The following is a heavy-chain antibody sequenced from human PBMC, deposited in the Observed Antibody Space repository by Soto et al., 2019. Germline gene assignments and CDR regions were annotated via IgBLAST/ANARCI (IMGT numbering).Heavy chain of an antibody. V-gene: IGHV4-39*07. CDR1: GGSISSSSYY. CDR2: IYYSGST. Sequence: SETLSLTCAVSGGSISSSSYYWGWIRQPPGKGLEWIGSIYYSGSTYYNPSLKSRVTISVDTSKTQFSLNLTSLTAADTAIYYCARANWYSEYWGQGTLVTVSS. CDR3: ARANWYSEY. J-gene: IGHJ4*02. D-gene: IGHD7-27*01.